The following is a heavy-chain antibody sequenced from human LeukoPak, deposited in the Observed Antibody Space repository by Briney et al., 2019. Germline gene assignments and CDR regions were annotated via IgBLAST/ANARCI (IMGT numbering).Heavy chain of an antibody. Sequence: GGSLRLSRVVSGFTFTNYGMHWVRQAPGKGLDWVASIAYDGSNENYAESVKGRFTISRDNSKNTLYLQLNSLRAEDTAVYYCARPSGSVTIFGVVDYFDYWGQGSLVTVSS. CDR2: IAYDGSNE. CDR3: ARPSGSVTIFGVVDYFDY. V-gene: IGHV3-30*04. D-gene: IGHD3-3*01. J-gene: IGHJ4*02. CDR1: GFTFTNYG.